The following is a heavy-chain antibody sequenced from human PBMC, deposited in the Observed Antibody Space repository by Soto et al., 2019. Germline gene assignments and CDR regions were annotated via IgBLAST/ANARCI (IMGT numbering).Heavy chain of an antibody. V-gene: IGHV3-7*01. CDR2: IKEDGSET. CDR1: GFTFSAFW. CDR3: ARLRGDYFDK. Sequence: EVQLVESGGGLVQPGESLRLSCVASGFTFSAFWMTWVRQAPGKGLEWLANIKEDGSETHDLDGRFAISRDNAKKSLYLKLSSLRAEDTAVYYCARLRGDYFDKWGQGTLVTVSS. J-gene: IGHJ4*02.